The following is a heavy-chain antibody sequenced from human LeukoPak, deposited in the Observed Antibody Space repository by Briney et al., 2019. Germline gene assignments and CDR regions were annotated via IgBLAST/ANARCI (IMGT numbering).Heavy chain of an antibody. CDR2: LPYDGSNE. CDR1: GFPFNSYG. Sequence: PGGFLRLSCAASGFPFNSYGMHWFRQAPGKGLDWVAFLPYDGSNEYYADSVKGRFTISRDNSKNTLYLQMNSLRAEDTAVYYCATDRGYSYDYSDYWGQGTLVTVSS. J-gene: IGHJ4*02. V-gene: IGHV3-30*02. D-gene: IGHD5-18*01. CDR3: ATDRGYSYDYSDY.